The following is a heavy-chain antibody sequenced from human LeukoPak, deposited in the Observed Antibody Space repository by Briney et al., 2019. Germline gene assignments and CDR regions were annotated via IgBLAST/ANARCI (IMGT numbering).Heavy chain of an antibody. CDR3: ARGRDSLYYDYVWGSYRYRDSAIDY. J-gene: IGHJ4*02. CDR1: GDSISSSSYY. Sequence: SETLSLTCTVSGDSISSSSYYWSWHRQPPGKGLVWIGKINHSGTTNSNPSLRSRVTISVDTSKNQFSLKLSSVTAADTAVYYSARGRDSLYYDYVWGSYRYRDSAIDYWGQGTLVTVSS. CDR2: INHSGTT. V-gene: IGHV4-39*07. D-gene: IGHD3-16*02.